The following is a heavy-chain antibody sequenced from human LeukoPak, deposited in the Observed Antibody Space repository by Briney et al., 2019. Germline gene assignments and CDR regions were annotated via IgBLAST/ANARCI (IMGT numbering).Heavy chain of an antibody. D-gene: IGHD6-13*01. J-gene: IGHJ4*02. CDR2: ISSSSSYI. V-gene: IGHV3-21*01. CDR1: GYTFSSYS. Sequence: GASVKVSCKASGYTFSSYSMNWVRQAPGKGLEWVSSISSSSSYIYYADSVKGRFTISRDNAKNSLYLQMNSLRAEDTAVYYCARDNGYSSSAGYLNYWGQGTLVTVSS. CDR3: ARDNGYSSSAGYLNY.